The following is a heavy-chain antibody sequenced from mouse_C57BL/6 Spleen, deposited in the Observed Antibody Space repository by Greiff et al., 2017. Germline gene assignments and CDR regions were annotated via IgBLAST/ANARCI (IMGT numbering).Heavy chain of an antibody. J-gene: IGHJ2*01. CDR2: IYPGSGST. D-gene: IGHD1-1*01. Sequence: QVQLQQPGAELVKPGASVKMSCKASGYTFTSYWITWVKQRPGQGLEWIGDIYPGSGSTNYNEKFKSKATLTVDTSSSTAYMQLSILTSEDSAVYYCARSTVEADDFDYWGQGTTLTVSS. CDR3: ARSTVEADDFDY. CDR1: GYTFTSYW. V-gene: IGHV1-55*01.